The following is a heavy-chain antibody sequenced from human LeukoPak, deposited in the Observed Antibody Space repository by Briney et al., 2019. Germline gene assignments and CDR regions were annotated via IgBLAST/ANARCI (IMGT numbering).Heavy chain of an antibody. CDR2: INHSGST. J-gene: IGHJ4*02. Sequence: PSETLSLTCAVYGGSFSGYYWSWIRQPPGKGLEWIGEINHSGSTNYNPSLKSRVTISVDTSKNQFSLKLSSVTTADTAVYYCARYDSFLDYWGQGTLVTVSS. CDR1: GGSFSGYY. V-gene: IGHV4-34*01. CDR3: ARYDSFLDY. D-gene: IGHD3-9*01.